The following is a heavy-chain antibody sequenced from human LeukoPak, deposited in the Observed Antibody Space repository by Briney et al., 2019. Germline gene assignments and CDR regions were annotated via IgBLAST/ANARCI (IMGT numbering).Heavy chain of an antibody. D-gene: IGHD3-9*01. V-gene: IGHV1-2*02. CDR3: ARETYYDILTGTLYYYYMDV. CDR1: GYTFTGYY. CDR2: INPNSGGT. Sequence: ASVKVSCKASGYTFTGYYMHWVRQAPGQGLEWMGWINPNSGGTNYAQKFQGRVTMTRDTSISTAYMELSRLRSDDTAVYYCARETYYDILTGTLYYYYMDVWGKGTTVTISS. J-gene: IGHJ6*03.